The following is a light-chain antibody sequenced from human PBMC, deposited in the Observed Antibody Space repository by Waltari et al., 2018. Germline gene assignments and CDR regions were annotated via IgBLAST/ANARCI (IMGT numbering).Light chain of an antibody. J-gene: IGKJ1*01. CDR1: QSISRY. CDR2: DAS. CDR3: QKYGSLPAT. V-gene: IGKV3-20*01. Sequence: EIMLTQSPGTLSLSPGARATLSCRASQSISRYSAWYQHKPGQAPRLLIYDASSRATGIPDRFSGSGSGTDFSLTISRLEPEDFAVYYCQKYGSLPATFGQGTKVEIK.